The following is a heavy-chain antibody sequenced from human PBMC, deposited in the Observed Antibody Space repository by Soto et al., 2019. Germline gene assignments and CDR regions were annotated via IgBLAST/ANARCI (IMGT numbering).Heavy chain of an antibody. Sequence: QVQLVESGGGVVQPGRSLRLSCAASGFTFSSYAMHWVRQAPGKGLEWVAVISYDGSNKYYADSVKGRFTIYRDNFKNTLYLQRNGLRAEDTAVYYCARGRGPSDYWGQGNLVTVSS. J-gene: IGHJ4*02. CDR1: GFTFSSYA. V-gene: IGHV3-30-3*01. CDR3: ARGRGPSDY. CDR2: ISYDGSNK.